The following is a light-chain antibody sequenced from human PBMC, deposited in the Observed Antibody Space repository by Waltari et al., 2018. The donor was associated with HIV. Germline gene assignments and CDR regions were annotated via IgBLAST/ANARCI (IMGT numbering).Light chain of an antibody. J-gene: IGLJ1*01. CDR1: SSDVGGYSY. CDR2: DVT. V-gene: IGLV2-11*01. Sequence: QSALTQPRSVSGSPGQSVTISCTGTSSDVGGYSYVSWYQQHPAKAPNVLIYDVTKRPSGAPDRCSGSKSGNTASLTISGLQAEDEADYYCCSYAGSYKYILGSGTKVTVL. CDR3: CSYAGSYKYI.